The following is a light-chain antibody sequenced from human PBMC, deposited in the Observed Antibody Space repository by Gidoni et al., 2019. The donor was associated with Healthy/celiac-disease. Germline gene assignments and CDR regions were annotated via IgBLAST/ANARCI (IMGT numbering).Light chain of an antibody. V-gene: IGKV3-11*01. CDR2: DAS. J-gene: IGKJ3*01. CDR1: QSVSSY. Sequence: IVLTQSPATLSLSPGKRATLSCKASQSVSSYFAWYQQKPGQAPRLLIYDASNRATGIPARFSGSGSGTDFTLTISSLEPEDFAVYYCQQRSNWLLTFGPGTKVDIK. CDR3: QQRSNWLLT.